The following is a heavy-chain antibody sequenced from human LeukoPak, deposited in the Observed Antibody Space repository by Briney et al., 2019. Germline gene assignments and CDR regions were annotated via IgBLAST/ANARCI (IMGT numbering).Heavy chain of an antibody. J-gene: IGHJ4*02. CDR3: ASRGGGPTDY. D-gene: IGHD3-16*01. V-gene: IGHV4-39*01. CDR1: GSSISSGRYY. CDR2: IYYSGST. Sequence: SETLSLTCTVSGSSISSGRYYWGWIRQPPGKGLEWIGSIYYSGSTYYNPSLKSRVTISVDTSKHQFSLKLSSVTAADTAVYYCASRGGGPTDYWGQGTLVTVSS.